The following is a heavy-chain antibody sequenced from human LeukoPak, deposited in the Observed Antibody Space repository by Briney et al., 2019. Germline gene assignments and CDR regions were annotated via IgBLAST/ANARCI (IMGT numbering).Heavy chain of an antibody. J-gene: IGHJ3*02. D-gene: IGHD1-14*01. CDR2: ISSSGSTI. Sequence: GESPRLSCAASGFTFSSYSMNWVRQAPGKGLEWVSYISSSGSTIYYADAVKDRFTISRDNAKNSLYLQMTSLRAEDTAVYYCARAIRPDPFDIWGQGTMVTVSS. CDR1: GFTFSSYS. V-gene: IGHV3-48*04. CDR3: ARAIRPDPFDI.